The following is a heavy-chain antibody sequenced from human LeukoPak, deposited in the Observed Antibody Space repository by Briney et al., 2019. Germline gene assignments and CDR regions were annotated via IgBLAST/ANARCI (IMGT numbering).Heavy chain of an antibody. CDR3: ARARFLEWLIGGGFDY. CDR2: IYYSGSI. V-gene: IGHV4-39*07. D-gene: IGHD3-3*01. Sequence: SETLSLTCTVSGGSISSSSYYWGWIRQPPGKGLEWIGSIYYSGSIYYNPSLKSRVTISVDTSKNQFSLKLSSVTAADTAVYYCARARFLEWLIGGGFDYWGQGTLVTVSS. CDR1: GGSISSSSYY. J-gene: IGHJ4*02.